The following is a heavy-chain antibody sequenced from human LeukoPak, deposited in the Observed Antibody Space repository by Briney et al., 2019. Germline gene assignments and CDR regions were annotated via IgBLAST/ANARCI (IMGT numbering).Heavy chain of an antibody. V-gene: IGHV3-15*01. CDR1: GFTFSNAW. D-gene: IGHD1-26*01. Sequence: GGSLRLSCAASGFTFSNAWMSWVRQAPGKGLEWVGRIKSKTDGGTTDYAAPVKGRFTISRDDSKNMLYLQMNSLKNEDTAVYYCTRGMMGVENDAFDIWGQGTKVTVSS. J-gene: IGHJ3*02. CDR2: IKSKTDGGTT. CDR3: TRGMMGVENDAFDI.